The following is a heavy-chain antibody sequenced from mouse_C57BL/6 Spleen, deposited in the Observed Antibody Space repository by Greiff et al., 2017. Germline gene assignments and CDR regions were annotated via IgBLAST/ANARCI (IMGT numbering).Heavy chain of an antibody. J-gene: IGHJ4*01. V-gene: IGHV1-42*01. CDR2: INPSTGGT. CDR1: GYSFTGYY. D-gene: IGHD1-1*01. CDR3: ARRDYYGSSSLAMDY. Sequence: VHVKQSGPELVKPGASVKISCKASGYSFTGYYMNWVKQSPEKSLEWIGEINPSTGGTTYNQKFKAKATLTVDKSSSTAYMQLKSLTSEDSAVYYCARRDYYGSSSLAMDYWGQGTSVTVSS.